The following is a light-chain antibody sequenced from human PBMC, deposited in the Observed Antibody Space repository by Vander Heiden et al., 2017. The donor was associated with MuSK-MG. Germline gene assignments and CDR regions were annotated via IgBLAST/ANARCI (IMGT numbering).Light chain of an antibody. J-gene: IGKJ5*01. CDR3: QQSDSTPIT. CDR2: GAS. Sequence: DIQMTQSPSSLSASVGDRVTITCRASQSISSYLNWYQQKPGKAPKFLIHGASSLPSGVPSRFSGSGAGTDFTLTISGLQPEDFGTYFCQQSDSTPITFGQGTRLEIK. V-gene: IGKV1-39*01. CDR1: QSISSY.